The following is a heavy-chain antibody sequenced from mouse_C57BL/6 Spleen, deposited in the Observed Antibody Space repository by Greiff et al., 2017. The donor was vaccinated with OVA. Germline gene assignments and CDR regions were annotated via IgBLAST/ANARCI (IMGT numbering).Heavy chain of an antibody. J-gene: IGHJ2*01. Sequence: QVHVKQSGAELVKPGASVKLSCTASGYTFTSYWMHWVKQRPGRGLEWIGRIDPNSGGTKYNEKFKSKATLTVDKPSSTAYMQLSSLTSEDSAVYYCARGDYGNNEQRDYWGQGTTLTVAS. CDR2: IDPNSGGT. CDR3: ARGDYGNNEQRDY. CDR1: GYTFTSYW. V-gene: IGHV1-72*01. D-gene: IGHD2-1*01.